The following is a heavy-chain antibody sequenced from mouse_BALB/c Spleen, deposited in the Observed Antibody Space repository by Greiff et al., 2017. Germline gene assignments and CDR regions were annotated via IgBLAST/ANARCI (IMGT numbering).Heavy chain of an antibody. CDR1: GYAFTNYL. CDR2: INPGSGGT. V-gene: IGHV1-54*01. CDR3: ARGGTKAFAY. J-gene: IGHJ3*01. D-gene: IGHD1-2*01. Sequence: QVQLQQSGAELVRPGPSVKVSCKASGYAFTNYLIEWVKQRPGQGLEWIGVINPGSGGTNYNEKFKGKPTLTADKSSSTAYMQLSSLTSDDSAVYFGARGGTKAFAYWGQGTRVTVSA.